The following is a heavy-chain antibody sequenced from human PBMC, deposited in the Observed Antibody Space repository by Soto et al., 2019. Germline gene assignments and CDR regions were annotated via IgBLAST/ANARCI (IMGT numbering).Heavy chain of an antibody. J-gene: IGHJ3*02. CDR1: GYTFTSYG. D-gene: IGHD1-26*01. V-gene: IGHV1-69*13. Sequence: SVKVSCKASGYTFTSYGISWVRQAPGQGLEWMGGIIPIFGTANYAQKFQGRVTITADESTSTAYMELSSPRSEDTAVYYCAGLIVGATYDAFDIWGQGTMVTVSS. CDR3: AGLIVGATYDAFDI. CDR2: IIPIFGTA.